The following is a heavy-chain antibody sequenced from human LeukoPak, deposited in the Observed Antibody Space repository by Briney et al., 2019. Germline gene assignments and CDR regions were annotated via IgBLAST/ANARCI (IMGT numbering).Heavy chain of an antibody. J-gene: IGHJ4*02. CDR3: AKSSYSSSWYGDS. D-gene: IGHD6-13*01. CDR1: GFTFSRHD. CDR2: ISYDGSNK. Sequence: PGGSLRLSCVASGFTFSRHDMNWVRQAPGKGLEWVAVISYDGSNKYYADSVKGRFTISRDNSKDTLYLQMNSLRAEDTALYYCAKSSYSSSWYGDSWGQGALVTVSS. V-gene: IGHV3-30*18.